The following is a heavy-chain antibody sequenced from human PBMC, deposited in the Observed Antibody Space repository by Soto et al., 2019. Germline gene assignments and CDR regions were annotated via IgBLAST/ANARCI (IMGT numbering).Heavy chain of an antibody. CDR2: IYYSGST. Sequence: QVQLQESGPGLVKPSQTLSLTCTVSGGSISSGDYYWSWIRQPPGKGLEWIGYIYYSGSTYYNPSLKSRVTMSVDTSKNQFSLKLSSVTAADTAVYYCARAGYAYCGGDCLHWFDPWGQGTLVTVSS. CDR1: GGSISSGDYY. CDR3: ARAGYAYCGGDCLHWFDP. V-gene: IGHV4-30-4*01. D-gene: IGHD2-21*02. J-gene: IGHJ5*02.